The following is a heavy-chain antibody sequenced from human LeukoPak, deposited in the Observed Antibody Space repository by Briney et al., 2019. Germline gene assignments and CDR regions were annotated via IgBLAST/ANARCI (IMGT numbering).Heavy chain of an antibody. CDR3: ARAPTYYYDSSGSAYFAY. CDR2: SSAYNGNT. CDR1: GYTFTSYG. J-gene: IGHJ4*02. Sequence: GASVKVSCKASGYTFTSYGISWVRQAPGQGLEWMGWSSAYNGNTNYAQKLQGRVTMTTDTSTSTAYMELRRLRSDDTAVYYCARAPTYYYDSSGSAYFAYWGQGTLVTVSS. D-gene: IGHD3-22*01. V-gene: IGHV1-18*01.